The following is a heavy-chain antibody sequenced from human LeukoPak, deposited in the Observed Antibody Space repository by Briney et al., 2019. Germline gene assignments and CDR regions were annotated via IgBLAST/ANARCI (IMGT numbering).Heavy chain of an antibody. J-gene: IGHJ5*02. CDR2: IYPGDSST. V-gene: IGHV5-51*01. Sequence: GESLKISCRASGYDFTTYWIAWVRQLPGKGLEWMGIIYPGDSSTRYSPSFRGQVTMSADKSINTAYLQWTTLRASDTAMYYCARREDCGGYCYSMLVDPSRNWFDPWGQGTLVIVSS. D-gene: IGHD2-21*02. CDR3: ARREDCGGYCYSMLVDPSRNWFDP. CDR1: GYDFTTYW.